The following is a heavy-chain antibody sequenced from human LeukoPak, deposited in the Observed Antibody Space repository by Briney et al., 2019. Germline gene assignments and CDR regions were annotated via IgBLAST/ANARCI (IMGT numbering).Heavy chain of an antibody. Sequence: SVKVSCKASGGTFSSYAISWVRQAPEQGLEWMGRIIPILGMANYAQKFQGRVTITADKSTSTAYMELSSLRSEDTAVYYCARSGDIVATMGLFDYWGQGTLVTVSS. V-gene: IGHV1-69*04. CDR2: IIPILGMA. CDR3: ARSGDIVATMGLFDY. J-gene: IGHJ4*02. CDR1: GGTFSSYA. D-gene: IGHD5-12*01.